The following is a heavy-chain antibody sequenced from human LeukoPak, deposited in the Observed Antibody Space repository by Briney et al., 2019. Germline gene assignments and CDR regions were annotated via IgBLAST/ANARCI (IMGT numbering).Heavy chain of an antibody. D-gene: IGHD3-3*01. CDR3: ARRPIFPYYYGMDV. CDR1: GGSFSSYY. V-gene: IGHV4-34*01. CDR2: IYPSDSA. Sequence: SETLSLTCSVYGGSFSSYYWSWIRQPPGKGPEWIGEIYPSDSANYNPSLKSRLTISVDTSKNQFSLMLSSVTAADTAVYYCARRPIFPYYYGMDVWGQGTTVAVSS. J-gene: IGHJ6*02.